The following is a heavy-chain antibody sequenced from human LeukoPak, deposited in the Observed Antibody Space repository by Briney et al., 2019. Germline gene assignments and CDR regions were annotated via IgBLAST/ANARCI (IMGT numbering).Heavy chain of an antibody. CDR3: ARGSATGYSSSWLPPYYYYYGMDV. D-gene: IGHD6-13*01. Sequence: PSETLSLTCTVSGGSISSYYWSWIWQPPGKGLEWIGYIYYSGSTNYNPSLKSRVTISVGTSKNQFSLKLSSVTAADTAVYYCARGSATGYSSSWLPPYYYYYGMDVWGQGTTVTVSS. CDR2: IYYSGST. V-gene: IGHV4-59*01. CDR1: GGSISSYY. J-gene: IGHJ6*02.